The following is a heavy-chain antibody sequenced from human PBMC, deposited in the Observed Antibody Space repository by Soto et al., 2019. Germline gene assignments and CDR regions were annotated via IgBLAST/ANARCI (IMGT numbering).Heavy chain of an antibody. CDR2: ISAYNGNT. J-gene: IGHJ5*02. Sequence: GASVKVSCKASGYTFTSYGISWVRQAPGQGLEWMGWISAYNGNTNYAQKLQGRVTMTTDTSTSTAYMELRSLRSDDTAVYHCARVGIGYCSGGSCPNWFDPWGQGTLVTVS. CDR3: ARVGIGYCSGGSCPNWFDP. CDR1: GYTFTSYG. D-gene: IGHD2-15*01. V-gene: IGHV1-18*04.